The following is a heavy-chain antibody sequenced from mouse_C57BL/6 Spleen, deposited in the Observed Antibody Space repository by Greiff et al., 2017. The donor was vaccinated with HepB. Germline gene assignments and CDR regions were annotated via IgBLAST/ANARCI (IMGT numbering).Heavy chain of an antibody. J-gene: IGHJ1*03. CDR2: IDPEDGET. CDR1: GFNIKDYY. V-gene: IGHV14-2*01. CDR3: ARFTECYWYFDV. Sequence: EVQLQQSGAELVKPGASVKLSCTASGFNIKDYYMHWVKQRTEQGLEWIGRIDPEDGETKYAPKFQGKATITADTSSNTAYLQLSSLTYEDAAVCDGARFTECYWYFDVWGTRTTVTVSS.